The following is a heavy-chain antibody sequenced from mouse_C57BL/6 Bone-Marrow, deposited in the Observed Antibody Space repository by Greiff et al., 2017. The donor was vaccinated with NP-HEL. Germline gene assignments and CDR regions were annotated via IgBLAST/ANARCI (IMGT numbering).Heavy chain of an antibody. D-gene: IGHD1-2*01. CDR1: GYTFTSYD. Sequence: VQLQQSGPELVKPGASVKLSCKASGYTFTSYDINWVKQRPGQGLEWIGWIYPRDGSTKYNEKFKGKATLTVDTSSSTAYMELHSLTSEDSAVYFCARGGTTASRDYYFDYWGQGTTLTVSS. CDR2: IYPRDGST. J-gene: IGHJ2*01. V-gene: IGHV1-85*01. CDR3: ARGGTTASRDYYFDY.